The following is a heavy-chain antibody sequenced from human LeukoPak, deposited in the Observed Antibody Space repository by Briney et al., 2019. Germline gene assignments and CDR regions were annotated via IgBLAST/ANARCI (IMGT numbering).Heavy chain of an antibody. D-gene: IGHD2-15*01. J-gene: IGHJ6*02. CDR2: IYHSGST. CDR1: GGSISSYY. CDR3: ARASGSYYYYGMDV. Sequence: SETLSLTCTVSGGSISSYYWSWIRQPPGKGLEWIGYIYHSGSTYYNPSLKSRVTISVDRSKNQFSLKLSSVTAADTAVYYCARASGSYYYYGMDVWGQGTTVTVSS. V-gene: IGHV4-59*12.